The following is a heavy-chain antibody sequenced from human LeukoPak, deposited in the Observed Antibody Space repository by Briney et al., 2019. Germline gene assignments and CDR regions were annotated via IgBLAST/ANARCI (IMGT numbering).Heavy chain of an antibody. CDR1: GGSISSYY. Sequence: TASETLSLTCTVSGGSISSYYWSWIRQPAGKGLEWIGRIYTSGSTNYNPSLKSRVTMLVDTSKNQFSLKLSSVTAADTAVYYCARDLGDSSGYYRYYYYYYYMDVWGKGPRSPSP. J-gene: IGHJ6*03. CDR2: IYTSGST. V-gene: IGHV4-4*07. D-gene: IGHD3-22*01. CDR3: ARDLGDSSGYYRYYYYYYYMDV.